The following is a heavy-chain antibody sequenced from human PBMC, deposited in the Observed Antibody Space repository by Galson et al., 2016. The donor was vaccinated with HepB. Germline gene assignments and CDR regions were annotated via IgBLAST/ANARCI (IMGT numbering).Heavy chain of an antibody. CDR1: GFTFSNFP. V-gene: IGHV3-23*01. CDR2: ISGSGGTT. J-gene: IGHJ4*02. Sequence: SLRLSCAVSGFTFSNFPMSWVRQAPGKGLEWISAISGSGGTTYYADSVKGRFTIFRDNSKNTLYLQMNSLRAEDTAVYYCARAWIHLYDLDYWGQGALVTVSS. CDR3: ARAWIHLYDLDY. D-gene: IGHD5-18*01.